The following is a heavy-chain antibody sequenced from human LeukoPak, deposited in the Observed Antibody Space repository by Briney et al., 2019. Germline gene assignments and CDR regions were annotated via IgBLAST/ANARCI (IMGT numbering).Heavy chain of an antibody. CDR3: AKDGAPQQLVIY. D-gene: IGHD6-13*01. J-gene: IGHJ4*02. V-gene: IGHV3-74*01. Sequence: GGSLRLSCAASGFTFSSYWMHWVRQAAGKGLVCVSRINSDGSSTNYADSVRGRFTISRDNAKNTLYLQMNSLRAEDTAIYYCAKDGAPQQLVIYWGRGTLVTVSS. CDR2: INSDGSST. CDR1: GFTFSSYW.